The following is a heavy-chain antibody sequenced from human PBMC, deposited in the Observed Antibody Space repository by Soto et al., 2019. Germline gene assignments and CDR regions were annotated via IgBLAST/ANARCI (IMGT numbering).Heavy chain of an antibody. D-gene: IGHD3-16*01. CDR3: ARRRGGKLYYYYYYMDV. CDR1: GGSISSSIYY. J-gene: IGHJ6*03. V-gene: IGHV4-39*01. CDR2: IYYSGST. Sequence: PSVTLSLTWTVAGGSISSSIYYWGWIRQPPGKGLEWIGSIYYSGSTYYNPSLKSRVTISVDTSKNQFSLKLSSVTAADTAVYYCARRRGGKLYYYYYYMDVWGKGTTVTVSS.